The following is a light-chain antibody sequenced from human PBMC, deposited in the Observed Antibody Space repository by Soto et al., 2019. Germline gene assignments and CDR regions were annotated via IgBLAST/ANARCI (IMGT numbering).Light chain of an antibody. Sequence: EIVVTQSPGTLSLSPGETATLSCRASQSVSGSYLAWYQQKPGQAPRVLIYAASSRATGIPDRFRGSGSGTDFTLTISRLEPEDFAVYYCQEYGSSPPYTFGQGTKLEIK. CDR3: QEYGSSPPYT. CDR1: QSVSGSY. J-gene: IGKJ2*01. CDR2: AAS. V-gene: IGKV3-20*01.